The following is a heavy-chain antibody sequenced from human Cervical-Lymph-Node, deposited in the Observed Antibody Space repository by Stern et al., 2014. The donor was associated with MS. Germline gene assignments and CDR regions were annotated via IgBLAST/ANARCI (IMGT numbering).Heavy chain of an antibody. J-gene: IGHJ4*02. CDR3: GHKVDLGIGGHFDN. CDR2: IYWDDDK. D-gene: IGHD1-26*01. CDR1: GFSLSTNGVG. V-gene: IGHV2-5*02. Sequence: QVTLRESGPTVLKPTQTLTLTCSFSGFSLSTNGVGVGWIRQPPGQALEWLALIYWDDDKRYSPSLKNRLTITKDTSKNQVVLTMTNMDPVDTATYYCGHKVDLGIGGHFDNWGPGTLVTVSS.